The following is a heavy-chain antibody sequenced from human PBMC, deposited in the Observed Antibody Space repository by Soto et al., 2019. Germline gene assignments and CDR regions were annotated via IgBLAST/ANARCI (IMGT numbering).Heavy chain of an antibody. D-gene: IGHD1-26*01. CDR2: ISSSSSTI. J-gene: IGHJ4*02. V-gene: IGHV3-48*02. Sequence: EMQLVESGGGLVQPGGSLRLSCAASGFTFSRYSMNWVRQAPGKGLEWVSYISSSSSTIYYADSVKGRFTVSRANAKNSLYLQMNSLRDEDTAVYYCARGSEWELGGIDYWGQGTLVTVSS. CDR3: ARGSEWELGGIDY. CDR1: GFTFSRYS.